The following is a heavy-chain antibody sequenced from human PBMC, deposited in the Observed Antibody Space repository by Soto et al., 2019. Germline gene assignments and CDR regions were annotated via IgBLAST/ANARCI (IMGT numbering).Heavy chain of an antibody. CDR1: GYTFTSYG. CDR2: ISAYNGNT. Sequence: QVQLVQSGAEVKKPGASVKVSCKASGYTFTSYGISWVRQAPGQGLEWMGWISAYNGNTNYAQKLQGRVTMTTDTSTSTAYMELRSLRSDDTAVYYCARVGDRAGPIVGGTSGDYYYGMDVWGQGTTVTVSS. CDR3: ARVGDRAGPIVGGTSGDYYYGMDV. V-gene: IGHV1-18*01. J-gene: IGHJ6*02. D-gene: IGHD1-26*01.